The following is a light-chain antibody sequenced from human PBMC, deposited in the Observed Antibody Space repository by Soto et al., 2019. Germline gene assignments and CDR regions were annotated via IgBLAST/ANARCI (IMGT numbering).Light chain of an antibody. V-gene: IGLV1-44*01. J-gene: IGLJ1*01. Sequence: QSVLTQSPSASGTPGQRVSISCSGSTSNIGRNTVNWYQQLPETAPKLLIYNSDQRPSGVPDRFSGSESGTSASLAISGLQSEDEADYYCGAWDDSLNGYVFGTGTKVTVL. CDR1: TSNIGRNT. CDR2: NSD. CDR3: GAWDDSLNGYV.